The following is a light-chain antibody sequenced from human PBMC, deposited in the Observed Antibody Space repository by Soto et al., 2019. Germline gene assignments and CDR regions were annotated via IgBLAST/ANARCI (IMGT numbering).Light chain of an antibody. Sequence: EIVLTQSPGTLSLPPGERATLSCRASQSVSNNYLAWYQQKPGQAPRLLIYGASNRATGIPDRFSGSGSGTDFTLTISRLELEDFAVYYCQQYVSSGTFGQRTKLDIK. CDR1: QSVSNNY. CDR3: QQYVSSGT. CDR2: GAS. V-gene: IGKV3-20*01. J-gene: IGKJ1*01.